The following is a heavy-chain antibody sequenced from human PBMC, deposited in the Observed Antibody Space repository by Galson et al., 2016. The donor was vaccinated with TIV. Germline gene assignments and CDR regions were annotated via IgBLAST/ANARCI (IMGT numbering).Heavy chain of an antibody. D-gene: IGHD2-21*01. CDR3: ARALQDWWGSPDWFDP. V-gene: IGHV1-69*04. J-gene: IGHJ5*02. CDR2: IIPILGLT. CDR1: GGTFSNYA. Sequence: SCKASGGTFSNYAVSWVRQAPGQGLKWMGRIIPILGLTNYPQKFQGRVTITADESTTTAYMELSSLRSEDTAVYYCARALQDWWGSPDWFDPWGQGTLVTVSS.